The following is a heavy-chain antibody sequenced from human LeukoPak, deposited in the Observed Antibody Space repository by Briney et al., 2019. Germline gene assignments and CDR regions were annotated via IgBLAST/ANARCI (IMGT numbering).Heavy chain of an antibody. J-gene: IGHJ4*02. Sequence: GGSLRPSCAASGFTFSSYEMNWVRQAPGKGLEWVSYISSSGSTIYYADSVKGRFTISRDNAKKSLYLQMNSLRAEDTAVYYCARDHRDHSGYGRGFDYWGQGTLVTVSS. CDR2: ISSSGSTI. CDR1: GFTFSSYE. V-gene: IGHV3-48*03. D-gene: IGHD5-12*01. CDR3: ARDHRDHSGYGRGFDY.